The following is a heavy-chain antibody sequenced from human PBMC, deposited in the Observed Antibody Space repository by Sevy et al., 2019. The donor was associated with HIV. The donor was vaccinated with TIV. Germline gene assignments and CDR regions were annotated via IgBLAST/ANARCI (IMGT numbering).Heavy chain of an antibody. Sequence: GGSLRLSCAVSGFTVNTYAMSWVSQAPGKGLEWVAVINSSGGSTDYANSVSGRFSISRDNPNVFLEMNSLRVEDTAVYYCVKERVGYISSWYYFDYWGQGTLVTVSS. CDR1: GFTVNTYA. CDR3: VKERVGYISSWYYFDY. CDR2: INSSGGST. V-gene: IGHV3-23*01. D-gene: IGHD6-13*01. J-gene: IGHJ4*02.